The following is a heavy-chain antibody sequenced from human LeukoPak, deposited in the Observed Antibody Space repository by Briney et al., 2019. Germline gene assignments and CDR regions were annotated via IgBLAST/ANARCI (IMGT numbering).Heavy chain of an antibody. D-gene: IGHD3-22*01. J-gene: IGHJ4*02. CDR3: ARWDGNGYH. CDR1: GFTFSSYW. Sequence: GGSLRLSYAASGFTFSSYWMSWVRQAPGKGLEWVANINQDGSEKYYVDSVKGRFTISRDNAKSSLYLQMNSLRAEDTAVYYCARWDGNGYHLDQGTLVTVSS. V-gene: IGHV3-7*01. CDR2: INQDGSEK.